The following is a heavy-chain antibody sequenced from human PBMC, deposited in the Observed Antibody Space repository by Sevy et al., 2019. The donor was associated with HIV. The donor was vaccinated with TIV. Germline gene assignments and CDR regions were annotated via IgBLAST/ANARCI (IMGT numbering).Heavy chain of an antibody. CDR1: GFSFSTYA. D-gene: IGHD3-3*01. CDR3: GKVSIFGVGGFYDY. CDR2: ISGSGTST. V-gene: IGHV3-23*01. J-gene: IGHJ4*02. Sequence: GGSLRLSCAASGFSFSTYAMTWVRQAPGKGLEWVSGISGSGTSTYYTDSVKGRFTISRDNSKNTVYLHMNNLRAEDTAVYYCGKVSIFGVGGFYDYWGQGTLVTVSS.